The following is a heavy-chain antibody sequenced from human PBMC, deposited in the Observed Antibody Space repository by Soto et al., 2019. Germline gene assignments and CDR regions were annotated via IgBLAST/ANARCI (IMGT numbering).Heavy chain of an antibody. CDR1: GFTFSTYA. V-gene: IGHV3-23*01. Sequence: PGGSLRLSCAASGFTFSTYAMSWVRQTPGKGLEWVSAISGSDGSTYFADSVRGRFTISRDNSKSTLSLQMNSLRAEDTAVYYCARDGVGTTTYFGYFDYWGLGTLVTVSS. D-gene: IGHD1-26*01. CDR2: ISGSDGST. J-gene: IGHJ4*02. CDR3: ARDGVGTTTYFGYFDY.